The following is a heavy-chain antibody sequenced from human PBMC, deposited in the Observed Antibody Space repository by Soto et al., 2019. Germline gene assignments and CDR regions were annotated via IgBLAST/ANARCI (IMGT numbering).Heavy chain of an antibody. Sequence: SETLSLTCTVSSGSISSDGYYWAWIRQHPGKGLEWIGYIYHSGTTYYNPSLRSRVTISVDTSKNQFSLNLTSVTAADTALYYCAREYSSSYDYWGPGILVTV. CDR1: SGSISSDGYY. J-gene: IGHJ4*02. D-gene: IGHD6-6*01. CDR2: IYHSGTT. CDR3: AREYSSSYDY. V-gene: IGHV4-31*03.